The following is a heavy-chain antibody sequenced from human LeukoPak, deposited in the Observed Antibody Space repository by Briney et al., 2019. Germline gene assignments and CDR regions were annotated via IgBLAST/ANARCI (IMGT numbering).Heavy chain of an antibody. D-gene: IGHD2-21*02. CDR2: IYYSGST. CDR3: AREGLPAIAEYFQH. V-gene: IGHV4-39*07. Sequence: SETLSLTCTVSGGSISSSSYYWGWIRQPPGKGLEWIGSIYYSGSTYYNPSLRSRVTISVDTSKNQFSLKLSSVTAADTAVYYCAREGLPAIAEYFQHWGQGTLVTVSS. J-gene: IGHJ1*01. CDR1: GGSISSSSYY.